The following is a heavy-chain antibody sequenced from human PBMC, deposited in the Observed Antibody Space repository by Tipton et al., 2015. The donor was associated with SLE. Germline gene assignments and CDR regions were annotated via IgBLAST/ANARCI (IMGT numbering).Heavy chain of an antibody. CDR3: ARWWGIAAAGTRDY. D-gene: IGHD6-13*01. V-gene: IGHV3-66*02. J-gene: IGHJ4*02. CDR2: IYSGGST. CDR1: GFTVSSNY. Sequence: SLRLSCAASGFTVSSNYMSWVRQAPGKGLEWVSVIYSGGSTYYADSVKGRFTISRDSSKNTLYLQMNSLRAEDTAVYYCARWWGIAAAGTRDYWGQGTLVTVSS.